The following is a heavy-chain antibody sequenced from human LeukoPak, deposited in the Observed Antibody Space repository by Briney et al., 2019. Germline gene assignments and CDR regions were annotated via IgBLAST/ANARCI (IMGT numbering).Heavy chain of an antibody. CDR2: INHSGST. J-gene: IGHJ4*02. CDR1: GGSFSGYY. V-gene: IGHV4-34*01. D-gene: IGHD6-6*01. CDR3: ARERIAARRWDY. Sequence: SETLSLTCAVYGGSFSGYYWSWIRQPPGKGLEWIGEINHSGSTNYNPSLKSRVTISVDTSKNQFSLKLSSVTAADTAVYYCARERIAARRWDYWGQGTLVTVSS.